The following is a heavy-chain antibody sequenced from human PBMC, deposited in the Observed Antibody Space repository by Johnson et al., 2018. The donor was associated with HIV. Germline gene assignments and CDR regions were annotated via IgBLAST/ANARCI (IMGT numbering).Heavy chain of an antibody. V-gene: IGHV3-11*04. CDR2: ISCSGCSI. CDR1: GFTFSDYY. CDR3: AKGGLRYFDWSQGDGFDI. D-gene: IGHD3-9*01. Sequence: QVHLVESGGALVKPGGSLRLSCAASGFTFSDYYMSRIRQAPGKGLEWVSYISCSGCSIYADSVKGRFTISRDNAKNSLYLQMNSLRAEDTAVFYCAKGGLRYFDWSQGDGFDIWGQGTMVTVSS. J-gene: IGHJ3*02.